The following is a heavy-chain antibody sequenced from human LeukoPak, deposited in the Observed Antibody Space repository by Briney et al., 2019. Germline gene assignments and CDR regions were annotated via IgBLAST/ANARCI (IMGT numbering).Heavy chain of an antibody. J-gene: IGHJ4*02. V-gene: IGHV1-69*04. D-gene: IGHD3-16*02. CDR3: AREPLYDYVWGSYRGDYFDY. CDR2: IIPIFGIA. Sequence: SVKVSCKASGGTFSSYAISWVRQAPGQGLEWMGRIIPIFGIANYAQKFQGRVTITADKSTSTAYMELSSLRSEDTAVYYCAREPLYDYVWGSYRGDYFDYWGQGTLVTVSS. CDR1: GGTFSSYA.